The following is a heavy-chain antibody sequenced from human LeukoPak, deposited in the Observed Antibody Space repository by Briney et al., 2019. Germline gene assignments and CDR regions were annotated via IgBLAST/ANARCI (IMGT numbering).Heavy chain of an antibody. V-gene: IGHV3-30*02. J-gene: IGHJ4*02. CDR1: GFTFSSHG. CDR3: VRDADWSFDY. Sequence: PGGSLRLSCGASGFTFSSHGMHWVRQAPGRGLEWVAFIRNDGSDKYYADSVKGRFTISRDNSKNTLSVQMNSLRVQDTAVYYCVRDADWSFDYWGQGTLVTVSS. CDR2: IRNDGSDK. D-gene: IGHD3-9*01.